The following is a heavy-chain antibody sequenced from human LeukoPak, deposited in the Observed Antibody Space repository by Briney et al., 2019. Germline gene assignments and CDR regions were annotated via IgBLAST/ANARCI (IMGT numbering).Heavy chain of an antibody. CDR1: GFTVSSNY. Sequence: GGSLRLSCAASGFTVSSNYMSWVRQAPGKGLEWVSVIYSGGSTYYADSVKGRFTISRDNSKNTLYLQMNSLRAENTAVYYCARDSSGYIDYWGQGTLVTVSS. CDR3: ARDSSGYIDY. J-gene: IGHJ4*02. V-gene: IGHV3-66*01. CDR2: IYSGGST. D-gene: IGHD3-22*01.